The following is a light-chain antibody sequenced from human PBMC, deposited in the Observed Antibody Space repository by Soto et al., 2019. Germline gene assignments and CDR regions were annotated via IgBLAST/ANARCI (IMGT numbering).Light chain of an antibody. V-gene: IGLV2-8*01. CDR2: EVV. CDR3: KSYAGSNTYV. J-gene: IGLJ1*01. CDR1: KNDIGVYDF. Sequence: QSALTQPPSASGSPGQSVTISCTGTKNDIGVYDFVSWYQHHPGKAPRLIIYEVVQRPSGVPDRFSGSKSGNTASLTVSGLQAADEADDFCKSYAGSNTYVFGSGTKVTGL.